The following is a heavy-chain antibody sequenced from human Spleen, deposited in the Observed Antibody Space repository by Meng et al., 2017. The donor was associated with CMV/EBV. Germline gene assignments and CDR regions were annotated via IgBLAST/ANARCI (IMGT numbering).Heavy chain of an antibody. CDR2: ISFDGNIT. V-gene: IGHV3-30*04. CDR1: GFTFSHFA. CDR3: ASLAAAGGYYYGMDV. Sequence: GESLKISCSTSGFTFSHFAMHWVRQAPGKGLEWVAVISFDGNITYYADSMRGRFTISRDNSINTLFLQMNSLRLDDTAVYYCASLAAAGGYYYGMDVWGQGTTVTVSS. J-gene: IGHJ6*02. D-gene: IGHD6-13*01.